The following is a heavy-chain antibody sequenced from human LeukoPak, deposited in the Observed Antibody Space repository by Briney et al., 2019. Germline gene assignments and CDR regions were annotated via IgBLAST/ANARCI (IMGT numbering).Heavy chain of an antibody. CDR2: ISFDGSNK. J-gene: IGHJ4*02. CDR1: GFTFSSDA. CDR3: AKDRYSSGWTPFDY. Sequence: GGSLRLSCVASGFTFSSDAMHWVRQAPGKGLEWVAVISFDGSNKYYADSVKGRFTISRDNSKNTLYLQMNSLRAEDTAVYYCAKDRYSSGWTPFDYWGQGTLVTVSS. D-gene: IGHD6-19*01. V-gene: IGHV3-30*04.